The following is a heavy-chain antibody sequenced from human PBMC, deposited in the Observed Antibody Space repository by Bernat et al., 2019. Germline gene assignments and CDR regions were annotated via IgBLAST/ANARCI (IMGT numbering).Heavy chain of an antibody. V-gene: IGHV3-33*01. CDR1: GFTFSSYG. D-gene: IGHD5-12*01. CDR3: ARGGNDIDY. CDR2: IWYDGSNK. J-gene: IGHJ4*02. Sequence: QVQLVESGGGVVQPGRSLRLSCAASGFTFSSYGMHWVRQASGKGLEWVAVIWYDGSNKYYADSVKGRFTISRDNSKNTLYLQMNSLRAEDTAVYYCARGGNDIDYWGQGTLVTVSS.